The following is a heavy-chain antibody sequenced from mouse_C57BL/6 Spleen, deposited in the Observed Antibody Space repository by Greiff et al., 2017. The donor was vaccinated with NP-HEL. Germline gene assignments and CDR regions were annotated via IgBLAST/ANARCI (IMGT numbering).Heavy chain of an antibody. CDR1: GFNIKDDY. CDR2: IDPENGDT. V-gene: IGHV14-4*01. J-gene: IGHJ4*01. D-gene: IGHD1-1*01. Sequence: EVQLQQSGAELVRPGASVKLSCTASGFNIKDDYMHWVKQRPEQGLEWIGWIDPENGDTEYASKFQGKATITADTSSNTAYLQLSSLTSEDTAVYYCTRYYYGSSLYYAMDYWGQGTSVTVSS. CDR3: TRYYYGSSLYYAMDY.